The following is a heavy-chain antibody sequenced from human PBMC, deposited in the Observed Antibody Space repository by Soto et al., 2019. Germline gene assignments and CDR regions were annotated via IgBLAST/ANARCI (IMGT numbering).Heavy chain of an antibody. V-gene: IGHV1-3*01. CDR2: LNGGTGQT. J-gene: IGHJ6*02. D-gene: IGHD1-1*01. Sequence: GASVKVSCKASGYTFSTYGMHWVRQAPGQSLEWMGWLNGGTGQTRYSQRFQDRVIITRDTSASTGYMELSGLRSEDTAVYYCARGKVMEENYFYYGLDIWGQGSTVTVSS. CDR1: GYTFSTYG. CDR3: ARGKVMEENYFYYGLDI.